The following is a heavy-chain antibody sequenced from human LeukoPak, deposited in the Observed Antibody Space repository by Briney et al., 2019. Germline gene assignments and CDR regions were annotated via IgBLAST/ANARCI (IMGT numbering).Heavy chain of an antibody. CDR1: GFTFSSYE. CDR3: ARARWELLAFFDY. Sequence: PGGSLRLSCAASGFTFSSYEMNWVRQAPGKGLEWVSYISSSGSTIYYADSVKGRFTISRDNAKNSLYLQMNSLRAEDTAVYYCARARWELLAFFDYWGQGTLVTVSS. V-gene: IGHV3-48*03. D-gene: IGHD1-26*01. J-gene: IGHJ4*02. CDR2: ISSSGSTI.